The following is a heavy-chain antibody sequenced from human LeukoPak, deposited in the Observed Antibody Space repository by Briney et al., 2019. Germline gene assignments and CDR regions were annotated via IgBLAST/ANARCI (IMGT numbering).Heavy chain of an antibody. CDR1: GFTFSSYS. J-gene: IGHJ6*02. CDR3: ARVVVVAECMDV. Sequence: PGGSLRLSCAASGFTFSSYSMNWVRQAPGKGLEWVSYISSSSTIYYADSVKGRFTISRDNAKNSLYLQMNSLRAEDTAVYYCARVVVVAECMDVWGQGTTVTVSS. D-gene: IGHD2-15*01. CDR2: ISSSSTI. V-gene: IGHV3-48*04.